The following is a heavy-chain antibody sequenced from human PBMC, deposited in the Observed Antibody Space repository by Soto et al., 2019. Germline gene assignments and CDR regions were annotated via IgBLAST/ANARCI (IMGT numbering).Heavy chain of an antibody. CDR3: ANDSTYYDCWRAYSF. CDR1: GYTFTSYG. CDR2: ISAYNGNK. V-gene: IGHV1-18*04. D-gene: IGHD3-3*01. J-gene: IGHJ4*02. Sequence: ASVKVSRKASGYTFTSYGISWVRQAPGQGLEWMGWISAYNGNKNYAQKLQGRVTMTTDTSTSTAYIELRSLRAEDTAVYYCANDSTYYDCWRAYSFGGQGTLVTVYS.